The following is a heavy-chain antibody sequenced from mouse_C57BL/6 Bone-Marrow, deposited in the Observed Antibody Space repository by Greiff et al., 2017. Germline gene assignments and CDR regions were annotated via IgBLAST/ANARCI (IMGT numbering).Heavy chain of an antibody. V-gene: IGHV5-15*01. CDR3: ARPMDY. CDR1: GFTFSDYG. J-gene: IGHJ4*01. CDR2: ISNLAYSI. Sequence: EVKLMESGGGLVQPGGSLKLSCAASGFTFSDYGMAWVRQAPRKGPEWVAFISNLAYSIYYADTVTGRFTISRENAKNTLYLEMSSLRSEDTAMYYCARPMDYWGQGTSVTVSS.